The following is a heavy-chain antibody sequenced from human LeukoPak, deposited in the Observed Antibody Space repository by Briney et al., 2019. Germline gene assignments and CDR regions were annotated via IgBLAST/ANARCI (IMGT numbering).Heavy chain of an antibody. V-gene: IGHV3-11*01. D-gene: IGHD5-18*01. CDR1: GFTFSDYY. CDR2: MSSSGSTI. CDR3: AREPPWGYADY. J-gene: IGHJ4*02. Sequence: GGSLRLSCAASGFTFSDYYMSWIRQAPGKGLEVVSYMSSSGSTIYYADSVKGRFTISRDNAKNSLYLQMNSLRAEDTAVYYCAREPPWGYADYWGQGTLVTVSS.